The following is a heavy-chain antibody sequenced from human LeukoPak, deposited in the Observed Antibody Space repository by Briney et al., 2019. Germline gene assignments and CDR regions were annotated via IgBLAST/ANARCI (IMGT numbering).Heavy chain of an antibody. CDR3: ARRAGAYTHPYDY. D-gene: IGHD3-16*01. CDR2: INGGGDST. J-gene: IGHJ4*02. V-gene: IGHV3-23*01. Sequence: GGSLRLSCAASGFTFSNYAMHWVRQAPGKGLEWVSSINGGGDSTYYADSVKGRFTISIDNSKNTLYLQMNSLRAEDTAVYYCARRAGAYTHPYDYWGQGTLVTVSS. CDR1: GFTFSNYA.